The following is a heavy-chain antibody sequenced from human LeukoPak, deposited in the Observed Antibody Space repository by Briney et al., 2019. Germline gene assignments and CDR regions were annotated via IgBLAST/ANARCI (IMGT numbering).Heavy chain of an antibody. CDR2: IDYSGYT. CDR1: NGSISNDY. V-gene: IGHV4-59*08. Sequence: SETLSLTCNVSNGSISNDYWLWVRQPPGKGLEWIAYIDYSGYTDYNPSVKSRVTMSIDTSKSQFTLHLRSVSAADTAIYYCAKCAPNRYWLAPWGQGILVTVSS. J-gene: IGHJ5*02. CDR3: AKCAPNRYWLAP.